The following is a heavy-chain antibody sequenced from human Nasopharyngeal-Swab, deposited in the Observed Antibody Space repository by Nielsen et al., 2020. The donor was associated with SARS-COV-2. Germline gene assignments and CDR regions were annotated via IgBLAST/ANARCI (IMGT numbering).Heavy chain of an antibody. D-gene: IGHD3-22*01. J-gene: IGHJ4*02. CDR1: GFTFSDYY. Sequence: SQKISCAASGFTFSDYYMSWIRQAPGKGLEWVSYISSSGSTIYYADSVKGRFTISRDNAKNSLYLQMNSLRAEDTAVYYCARETYYYDSSGPAFDYWGQGTLVTVSS. V-gene: IGHV3-11*01. CDR3: ARETYYYDSSGPAFDY. CDR2: ISSSGSTI.